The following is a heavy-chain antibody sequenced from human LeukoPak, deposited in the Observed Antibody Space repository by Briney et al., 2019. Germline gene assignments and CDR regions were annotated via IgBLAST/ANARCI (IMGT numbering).Heavy chain of an antibody. D-gene: IGHD4-17*01. CDR2: IRYDGNNK. Sequence: PGGSLRLSCAASGFTFRSYGMDWVRQAPGKGLEWVAFIRYDGNNKDYADSVKGRFTISRDNSKNTLYLQMNSLRVEDTAVYYCAKGYGHLVAFDVWGQGTMVTVSA. J-gene: IGHJ3*01. CDR1: GFTFRSYG. CDR3: AKGYGHLVAFDV. V-gene: IGHV3-30*02.